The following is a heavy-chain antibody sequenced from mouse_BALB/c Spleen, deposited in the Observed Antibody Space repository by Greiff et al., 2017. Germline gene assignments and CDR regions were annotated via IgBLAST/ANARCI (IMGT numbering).Heavy chain of an antibody. Sequence: EVKLVESGGGLVKPGGSLKLSCAASGFAFSSYTMPWVRQTPGKRLEWVEYISSGGGSTYYPDTVKGRFTISRDNAKNTRYLQMSSLKSEDTAMYYCARQGPMITTAWFAYWGQGTLVTVSA. CDR2: ISSGGGST. CDR1: GFAFSSYT. CDR3: ARQGPMITTAWFAY. D-gene: IGHD2-4*01. J-gene: IGHJ3*01. V-gene: IGHV5-12-1*01.